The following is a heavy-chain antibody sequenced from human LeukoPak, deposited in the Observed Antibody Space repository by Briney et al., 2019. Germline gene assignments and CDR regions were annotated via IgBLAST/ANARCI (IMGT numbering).Heavy chain of an antibody. Sequence: GGSLRLSCAASGFRFSSYAMSWVRQAPGKGLEWVGRIKSKTDGGTTDYAAPVKGRFTISRDDSKNTLYLQMNSLKTEDTAVYYCTISSGVVGFDYWGQGTLVTVSS. D-gene: IGHD3-3*01. CDR1: GFRFSSYA. CDR2: IKSKTDGGTT. V-gene: IGHV3-15*01. J-gene: IGHJ4*02. CDR3: TISSGVVGFDY.